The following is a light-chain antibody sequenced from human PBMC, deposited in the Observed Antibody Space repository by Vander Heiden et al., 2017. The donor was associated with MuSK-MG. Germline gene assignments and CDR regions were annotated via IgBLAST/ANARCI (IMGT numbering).Light chain of an antibody. Sequence: QAVVTQPSSLSASPGASASLTCTLRSGINVGSYRIHWYQQKPGSPPQYRLRYKSDSDKHQGPGVPSRFSGSKAASANAGILLISGLQSEDEADYYCMIWHNSAWVFGGGTKLTVL. CDR2: YKSDSDK. J-gene: IGLJ3*02. CDR3: MIWHNSAWV. V-gene: IGLV5-45*03. CDR1: SGINVGSYR.